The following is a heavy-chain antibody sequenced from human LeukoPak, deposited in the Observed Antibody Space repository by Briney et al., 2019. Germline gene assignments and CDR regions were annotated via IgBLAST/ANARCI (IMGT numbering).Heavy chain of an antibody. CDR1: GFTFSSYE. V-gene: IGHV3-48*03. CDR3: ARDPGYDYVWGSYRSFDY. CDR2: ISSSGSTI. Sequence: GGSLRLSCAASGFTFSSYEMNWVRQAPGKGLEWVSYISSSGSTIYYADSVKGRFTISRDNAKNSLYLPMNSLRAEDTAVYYCARDPGYDYVWGSYRSFDYWGQGTLVTVSS. J-gene: IGHJ4*02. D-gene: IGHD3-16*02.